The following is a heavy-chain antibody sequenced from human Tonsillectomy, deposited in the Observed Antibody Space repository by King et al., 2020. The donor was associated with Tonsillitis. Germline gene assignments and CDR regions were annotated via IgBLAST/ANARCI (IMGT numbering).Heavy chain of an antibody. J-gene: IGHJ6*02. V-gene: IGHV1-8*02. CDR3: ARGSTPWFGEFYYGMAV. Sequence: QLVQSGAEVKKPGASVKVSCKASGYTFTSYDINWVRQAPGQGLEWMGWMNPNSGKTVYAQKFQGRVTMTRNTPISTAYMELNSLRSEDTAVYYCARGSTPWFGEFYYGMAVWGQGTTVTVSS. CDR2: MNPNSGKT. CDR1: GYTFTSYD. D-gene: IGHD3-10*01.